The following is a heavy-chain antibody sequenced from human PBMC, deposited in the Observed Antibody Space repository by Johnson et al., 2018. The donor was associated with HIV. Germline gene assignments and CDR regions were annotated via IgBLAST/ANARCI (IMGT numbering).Heavy chain of an antibody. CDR3: TTPGDRWYTLVGEAAFDI. CDR2: IKQDGSEK. CDR1: GFTFSSYW. J-gene: IGHJ3*02. V-gene: IGHV3-7*05. D-gene: IGHD2-15*01. Sequence: VQLVESGGGLVQPGGSLRLSCAASGFTFSSYWMSWVRQAPGKGLEWVANIKQDGSEKYYVDSVKGRFTISRDNAKNSLYLQMNSLRAEDTAVYYCTTPGDRWYTLVGEAAFDIGGQGTMVTVSS.